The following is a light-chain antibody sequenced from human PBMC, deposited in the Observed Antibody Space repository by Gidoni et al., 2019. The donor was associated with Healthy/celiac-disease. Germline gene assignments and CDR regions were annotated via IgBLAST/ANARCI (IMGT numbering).Light chain of an antibody. J-gene: IGLJ2*01. CDR1: KLGDKY. CDR2: QDS. CDR3: QAWDSSTVV. Sequence: SDELNQPPSVSVSPGQTASITCSGDKLGDKYACWYQQKPGQSPVLVIYQDSKRPSGIPERFSGSNSGNTATLTISGTQAMDEADYYCQAWDSSTVVFGGGTKLTVL. V-gene: IGLV3-1*01.